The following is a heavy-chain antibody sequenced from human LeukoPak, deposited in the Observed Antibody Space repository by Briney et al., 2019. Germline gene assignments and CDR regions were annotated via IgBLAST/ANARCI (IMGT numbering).Heavy chain of an antibody. CDR1: GGSISSSSYY. Sequence: PSETLSLTCTVSGGSISSSSYYWGWIRQPPGKGLEWIGSIYYSGSTNYNPSLKSRVTISVDTSKNQFSLKLSSVTAADTAVYYCASISRGVGATSRWFDPWGQGTLVTVSS. V-gene: IGHV4-39*01. J-gene: IGHJ5*02. CDR3: ASISRGVGATSRWFDP. D-gene: IGHD1-26*01. CDR2: IYYSGST.